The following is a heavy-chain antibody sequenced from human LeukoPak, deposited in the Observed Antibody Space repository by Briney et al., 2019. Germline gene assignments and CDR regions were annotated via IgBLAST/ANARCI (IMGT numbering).Heavy chain of an antibody. CDR2: IDQGGTER. CDR1: GFTFSTYW. J-gene: IGHJ4*02. D-gene: IGHD6-19*01. V-gene: IGHV3-7*05. Sequence: GGSLRLSCAASGFTFSTYWMSWVRQAPGKGLEWVANIDQGGTERYVDSVKGRFTISRDNAKNSLYLHMNSLRAEDTAVYYCVREESYSSGWWAVDYWGQGTLVTVSS. CDR3: VREESYSSGWWAVDY.